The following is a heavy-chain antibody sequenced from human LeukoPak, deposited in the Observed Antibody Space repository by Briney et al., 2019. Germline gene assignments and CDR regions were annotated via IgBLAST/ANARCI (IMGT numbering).Heavy chain of an antibody. CDR2: MNPNSGNT. CDR1: GYTFTSYD. CDR3: ARGAGRGDIVATREELDY. J-gene: IGHJ4*02. V-gene: IGHV1-8*01. D-gene: IGHD5-12*01. Sequence: ASVKVSCKASGYTFTSYDINWVRQATGQGLEWMGWMNPNSGNTGYAQKFQGRVTMTRNTSISTAYMELSSLRSEDTAVYYCARGAGRGDIVATREELDYWGQGTLVTVSS.